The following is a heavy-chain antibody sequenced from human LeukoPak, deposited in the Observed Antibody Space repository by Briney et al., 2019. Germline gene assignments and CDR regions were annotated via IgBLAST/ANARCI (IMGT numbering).Heavy chain of an antibody. V-gene: IGHV3-30*02. CDR1: GFTFSSYG. Sequence: GGSLRLSCAASGFTFSSYGMHWVRQAPGKGLEWVAFIRYDGSNKYYADSVKGRFTISRDNSKNTLYLQMNSLRAEDTAVYYCAKGPPTRYYYDSSGYYGYWGQGTLVTVSS. J-gene: IGHJ4*02. CDR2: IRYDGSNK. CDR3: AKGPPTRYYYDSSGYYGY. D-gene: IGHD3-22*01.